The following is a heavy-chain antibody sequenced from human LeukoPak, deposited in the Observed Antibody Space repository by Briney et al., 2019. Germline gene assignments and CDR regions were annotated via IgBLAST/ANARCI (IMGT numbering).Heavy chain of an antibody. V-gene: IGHV4-61*02. CDR2: IYTSGST. CDR3: ARAYDSSPYYFDY. J-gene: IGHJ4*02. Sequence: SQTLSLTCTVSGGSISSGSYYWSWIRQPAGKGLEWIGRIYTSGSTNYNPSLKSRVTISVDTSKNQFSLKLSSVTAADTAVYYCARAYDSSPYYFDYWGQGTLVTVSS. CDR1: GGSISSGSYY. D-gene: IGHD3-22*01.